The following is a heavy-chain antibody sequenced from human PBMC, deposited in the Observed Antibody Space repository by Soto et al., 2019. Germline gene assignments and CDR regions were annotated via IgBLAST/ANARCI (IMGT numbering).Heavy chain of an antibody. V-gene: IGHV4-31*03. CDR3: ARVSGSYYYGMDV. Sequence: PSETLSLTCTVSGGSISSGGYYWSWIRQHPGKGLEWIGYIYYSGSTSYNPSLKSRVTISVDTSKNQFSLKLSSVTAADTAVYYCARVSGSYYYGMDVWGQGTTVTVSS. CDR2: IYYSGST. CDR1: GGSISSGGYY. D-gene: IGHD1-26*01. J-gene: IGHJ6*02.